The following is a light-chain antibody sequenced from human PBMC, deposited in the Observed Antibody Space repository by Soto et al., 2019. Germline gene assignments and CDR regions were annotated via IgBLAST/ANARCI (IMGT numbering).Light chain of an antibody. V-gene: IGLV7-43*01. CDR3: LLYYGDALV. CDR1: TGVVTSGYH. J-gene: IGLJ2*01. Sequence: QAVVTQEASLTVSPGETVTLTCASSTGVVTSGYHPKWFQQKPGQAPRALIYSTDKKHSWTPARFSGSLLGGKAALTLSGVQPEDEADYYCLLYYGDALVFGGGTQLTVL. CDR2: STD.